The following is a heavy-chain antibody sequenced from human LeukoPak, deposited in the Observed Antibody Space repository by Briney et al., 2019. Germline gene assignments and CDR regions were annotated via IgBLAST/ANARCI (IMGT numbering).Heavy chain of an antibody. J-gene: IGHJ6*03. CDR1: GFTFSSYW. CDR3: ARDKKAVVPAAILRDYYYYYYMDV. D-gene: IGHD2-2*02. V-gene: IGHV3-7*01. Sequence: GGSLRLSCAASGFTFSSYWMSWVRQAPGKGLEWVANIKQDGSEKYHVDSVKGRFTISRDNAKNSLYLQMNSLRAEDTAVYYCARDKKAVVPAAILRDYYYYYYMDVWGKGTTVTVSS. CDR2: IKQDGSEK.